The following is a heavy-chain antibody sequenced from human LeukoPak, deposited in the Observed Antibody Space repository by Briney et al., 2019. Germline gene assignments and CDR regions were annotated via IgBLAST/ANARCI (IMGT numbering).Heavy chain of an antibody. J-gene: IGHJ3*01. Sequence: SETLSLTCTVSGGFIGSGHYYWSWIRQPPGKGLEWIGYIYYSGSTYYNPSLKSRVTMSVDTSMSQFSLKLTSMTAADTAMFYCAGTSKYIGSGRDDVFDLWGQGTMVIVSS. D-gene: IGHD3-10*01. CDR1: GGFIGSGHYY. CDR2: IYYSGST. V-gene: IGHV4-30-4*01. CDR3: AGTSKYIGSGRDDVFDL.